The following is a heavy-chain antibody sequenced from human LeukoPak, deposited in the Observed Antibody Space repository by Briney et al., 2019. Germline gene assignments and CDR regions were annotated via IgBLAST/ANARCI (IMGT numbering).Heavy chain of an antibody. V-gene: IGHV3-9*01. J-gene: IGHJ4*02. CDR2: VSWNSDTI. D-gene: IGHD6-19*01. CDR1: GFTFDDFA. CDR3: AKGKKQWLGGDLDY. Sequence: GGSLRLSCAASGFTFDDFAMHWVRQAPGKGLEWVSGVSWNSDTIGYADSVKGRFTISRDNSKNTLYLQMNSLRAEDTAVYYCAKGKKQWLGGDLDYWGQGTLVTVSS.